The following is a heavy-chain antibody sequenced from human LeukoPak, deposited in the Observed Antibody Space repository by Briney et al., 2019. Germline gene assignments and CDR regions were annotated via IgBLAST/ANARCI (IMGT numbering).Heavy chain of an antibody. CDR1: GGSFSGYY. D-gene: IGHD2-2*01. V-gene: IGHV4-34*01. CDR3: ARGYSNCSSTSCYEGLYYYYYYMDV. J-gene: IGHJ6*03. CDR2: INHSGST. Sequence: SDTLSLTCSVYGGSFSGYYWSWLRQPPRKGLEWVGEINHSGSTNYNPSLKSRVTISVDTSKNQFSLKLSSVTAAATAVYYCARGYSNCSSTSCYEGLYYYYYYMDVWGKGTTVTVSS.